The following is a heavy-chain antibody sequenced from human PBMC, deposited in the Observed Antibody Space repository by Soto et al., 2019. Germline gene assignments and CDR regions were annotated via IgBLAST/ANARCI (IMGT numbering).Heavy chain of an antibody. CDR2: IYYSGST. Sequence: SETLSLTCTVSGGSISSGDYYWSRIRQPPGKGLEWIGYIYYSGSTYYNPSLKSRVTISVDTSKNQFSLKLSSVTAADTAVYYCASYGSGSYFDYWGQGTLVTVSS. D-gene: IGHD3-10*01. CDR3: ASYGSGSYFDY. CDR1: GGSISSGDYY. J-gene: IGHJ4*02. V-gene: IGHV4-30-4*01.